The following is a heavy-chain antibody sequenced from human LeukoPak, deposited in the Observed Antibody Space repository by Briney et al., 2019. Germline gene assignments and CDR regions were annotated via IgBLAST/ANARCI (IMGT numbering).Heavy chain of an antibody. CDR1: GGTFSSYA. Sequence: SVTVSCKASGGTFSSYAISWVRQAPGQGLEWMGGIIPIFGTANYAQKFQGRVTITADESTGTAYMELSSLRSEDTAVYYCARAGLTGTTYDYYFDYWGQGTLVTVSS. D-gene: IGHD1-20*01. J-gene: IGHJ4*02. CDR2: IIPIFGTA. CDR3: ARAGLTGTTYDYYFDY. V-gene: IGHV1-69*13.